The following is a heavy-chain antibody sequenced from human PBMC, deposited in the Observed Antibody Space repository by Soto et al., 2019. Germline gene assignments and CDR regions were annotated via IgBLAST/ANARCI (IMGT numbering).Heavy chain of an antibody. J-gene: IGHJ6*03. Sequence: PSETLSLTCTVSGGSISSSSYYWGWIRQPPGKGLEWIGSIYYSGSTYYNPSLKSRVTISVDTSKNQFSLKLSSVTAADTAVYYCARWFGELLFYYYYMDVWGKGTTVTVSS. D-gene: IGHD3-10*01. V-gene: IGHV4-39*01. CDR2: IYYSGST. CDR1: GGSISSSSYY. CDR3: ARWFGELLFYYYYMDV.